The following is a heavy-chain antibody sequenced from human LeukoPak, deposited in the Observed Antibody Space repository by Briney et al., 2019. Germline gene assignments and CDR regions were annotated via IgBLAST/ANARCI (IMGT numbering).Heavy chain of an antibody. CDR3: AKARRGYFDY. Sequence: PGRSLRLSCAASGFTFDDYAMHWVRQAPGKGLEWVSGISWNSGSIGYADSVKGRFTISRDNAKNSLYLQMNSLRAEDTVLYYCAKARRGYFDYWGQGTLVTVSS. D-gene: IGHD5-12*01. CDR1: GFTFDDYA. V-gene: IGHV3-9*01. J-gene: IGHJ4*02. CDR2: ISWNSGSI.